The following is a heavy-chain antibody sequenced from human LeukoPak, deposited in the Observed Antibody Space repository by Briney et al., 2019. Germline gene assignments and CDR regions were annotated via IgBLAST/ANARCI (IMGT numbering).Heavy chain of an antibody. CDR3: ARSSLFMMRGVVGMVNTFDL. J-gene: IGHJ3*01. V-gene: IGHV1-2*02. Sequence: GASVKVSCKASGYTFTDHYIYWMRQAPGQGLEWMGWINPYNGGTNSAQKFQGRVTMTADTSVDTAYMDLSRLRSDDTAIYFCARSSLFMMRGVVGMVNTFDLWGQGTMVAISS. CDR2: INPYNGGT. CDR1: GYTFTDHY. D-gene: IGHD3-10*01.